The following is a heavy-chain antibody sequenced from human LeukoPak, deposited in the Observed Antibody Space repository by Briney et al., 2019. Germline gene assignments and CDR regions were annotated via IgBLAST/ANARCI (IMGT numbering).Heavy chain of an antibody. CDR3: ARGALEGSTAPFGH. Sequence: SETLSLTCTVSGGSISSYYWSWIRQPPGKGLEWIGYIYYSGSTNYNPSLKSRVTISVDTSKNQFSLKLSSVTAADTAVYSCARGALEGSTAPFGHWGQGPLVTVSS. CDR1: GGSISSYY. J-gene: IGHJ4*02. V-gene: IGHV4-59*12. CDR2: IYYSGST. D-gene: IGHD5-24*01.